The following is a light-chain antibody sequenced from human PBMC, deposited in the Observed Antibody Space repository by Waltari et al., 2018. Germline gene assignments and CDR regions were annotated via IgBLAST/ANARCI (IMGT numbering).Light chain of an antibody. J-gene: IGKJ4*01. V-gene: IGKV3-15*01. CDR2: GAS. Sequence: EIVMTQSPATLSVSPGEGATLPCRASQNVASNLAWYQQKSGQAPRLLIYGASTRATGIPARFSGSGSGTEFALTISSLQSEDSAVYYCQHYNNLPLTFGGGTKV. CDR1: QNVASN. CDR3: QHYNNLPLT.